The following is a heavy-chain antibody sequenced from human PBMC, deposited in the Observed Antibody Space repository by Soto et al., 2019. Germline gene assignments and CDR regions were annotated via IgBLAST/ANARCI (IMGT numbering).Heavy chain of an antibody. V-gene: IGHV4-39*01. CDR3: ASGGFSSGWYLHAFDI. J-gene: IGHJ3*02. CDR1: GGSISSSSYY. D-gene: IGHD6-19*01. Sequence: SETLSLTCTVSGGSISSSSYYWGWIRQPPGKGLEWIGSIYYSGSTYYNPSLKSRVTISVDTSKNQFSLKLSSVTAADTAVYYCASGGFSSGWYLHAFDIWGQGTMVTVSS. CDR2: IYYSGST.